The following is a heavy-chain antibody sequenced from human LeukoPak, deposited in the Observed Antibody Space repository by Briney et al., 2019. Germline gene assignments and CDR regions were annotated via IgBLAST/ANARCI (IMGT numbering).Heavy chain of an antibody. Sequence: GGSLRLSCAASGFTFINYALSWVRQAPGKGLEWVSAVSGSGGITYYADSVKGRFTTSRDNSKNTLSLQMNSLRADDTAVYYCAKEVSSTWTNWFDSWGQGTLVTVSS. D-gene: IGHD6-13*01. CDR1: GFTFINYA. CDR3: AKEVSSTWTNWFDS. J-gene: IGHJ5*01. V-gene: IGHV3-23*01. CDR2: VSGSGGIT.